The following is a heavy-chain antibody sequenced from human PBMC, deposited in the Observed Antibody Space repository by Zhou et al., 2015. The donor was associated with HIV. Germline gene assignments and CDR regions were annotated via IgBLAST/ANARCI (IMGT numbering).Heavy chain of an antibody. CDR1: GGTFSSYA. Sequence: QVQLVQSGAEVKKPGSSVKVSCKASGGTFSSYAISWVRQAPGQGLEWMGGIIPIFGTANYAQKFQGRVTITADESTSTAYMELSSLRSEDTAVYYCARDQGEGRGPFYDISASYYYYGMDVWGQGDHGSPSP. CDR3: ARDQGEGRGPFYDISASYYYYGMDV. V-gene: IGHV1-69*12. CDR2: IIPIFGTA. D-gene: IGHD3-22*01. J-gene: IGHJ6*02.